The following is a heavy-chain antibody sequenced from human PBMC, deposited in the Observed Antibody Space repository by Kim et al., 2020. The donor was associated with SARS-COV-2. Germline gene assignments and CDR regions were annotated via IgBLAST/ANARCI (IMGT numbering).Heavy chain of an antibody. V-gene: IGHV4-38-2*02. Sequence: SETLSLTCTVSGYSISSGYYWGWIRQPPGKGLEWIGSIYHSGSTYYNPSLKSRVTISVDTSKNQFSLKLSSVTAADTAVYYCARGISEWLREKYYFDYWGQGTLVTVSS. J-gene: IGHJ4*02. D-gene: IGHD5-12*01. CDR1: GYSISSGYY. CDR2: IYHSGST. CDR3: ARGISEWLREKYYFDY.